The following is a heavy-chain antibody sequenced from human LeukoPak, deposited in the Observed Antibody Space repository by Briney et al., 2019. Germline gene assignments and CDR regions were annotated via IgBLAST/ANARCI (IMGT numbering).Heavy chain of an antibody. J-gene: IGHJ4*02. Sequence: SETLSLTCTVSGGSISGSSYYWGWIRQPPGKGLEWIGSIYYSGSTYYNPSLKSRVTISVDTSKNQFSLKLNSVTAADTAVYYCAREASSGCYFDYWGQGTLVTVSS. V-gene: IGHV4-39*07. CDR3: AREASSGCYFDY. CDR1: GGSISGSSYY. D-gene: IGHD6-19*01. CDR2: IYYSGST.